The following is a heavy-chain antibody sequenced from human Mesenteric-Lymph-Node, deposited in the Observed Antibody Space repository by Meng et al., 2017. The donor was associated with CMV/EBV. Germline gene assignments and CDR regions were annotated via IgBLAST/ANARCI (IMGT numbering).Heavy chain of an antibody. CDR1: GYTFTDFY. J-gene: IGHJ5*02. D-gene: IGHD2-2*01. Sequence: ASVKVSCKASGYTFTDFYMYWVRQAPGQGLEWMGWINPNSGATNFALKFQGRVTMTRDTAITTAYMELNRLRSDDTAVYYCARGSVVPAATPDNWFDPWGQGTLVTVSS. CDR2: INPNSGAT. CDR3: ARGSVVPAATPDNWFDP. V-gene: IGHV1-2*02.